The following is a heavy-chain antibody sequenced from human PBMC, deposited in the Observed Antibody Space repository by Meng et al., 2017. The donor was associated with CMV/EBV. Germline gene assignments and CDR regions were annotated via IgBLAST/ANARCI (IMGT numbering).Heavy chain of an antibody. V-gene: IGHV1-46*01. CDR2: INPSGGST. CDR3: VKAGSSSRELFYYYGMDV. CDR1: GYTFTSYY. Sequence: ASVKVSCKASGYTFTSYYMHWVRQAPGQGLEWMGIINPSGGSTSYAQKFQGRVTMTRDTSTSTVYMELSSLRSEDTAVYYCVKAGSSSRELFYYYGMDVWGQGTTVTVSS. D-gene: IGHD6-6*01. J-gene: IGHJ6*02.